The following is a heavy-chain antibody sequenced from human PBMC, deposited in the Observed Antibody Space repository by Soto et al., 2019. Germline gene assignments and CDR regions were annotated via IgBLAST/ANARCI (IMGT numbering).Heavy chain of an antibody. Sequence: EVQLVESGGGLVQPGGSLRLSCTASGFTFSDHYMDWVRQAPGKGLEWVGRSRNKAKSYTTDYAASVKGRFTVSRDDSKKTLYLQMNSLKTEDTAVYYCTRRVDSDYCGQGTLVTVSS. J-gene: IGHJ4*02. D-gene: IGHD2-15*01. V-gene: IGHV3-72*01. CDR2: SRNKAKSYTT. CDR1: GFTFSDHY. CDR3: TRRVDSDY.